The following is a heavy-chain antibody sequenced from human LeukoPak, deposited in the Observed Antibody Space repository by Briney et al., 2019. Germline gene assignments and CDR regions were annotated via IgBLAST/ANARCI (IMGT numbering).Heavy chain of an antibody. Sequence: PGGSLRLSCVASGSPFSDYWMSWVRQAPGKWLEWVANIKEDGSEKNYVDSVKGRFTISRDNAKNSLYLQMNSLRTEDTAVYYCATDDRSSSGWYNIEHQQLMYFQEWGQGTLVTVSS. CDR3: ATDDRSSSGWYNIEHQQLMYFQE. D-gene: IGHD6-19*01. V-gene: IGHV3-7*01. J-gene: IGHJ1*01. CDR2: IKEDGSEK. CDR1: GSPFSDYW.